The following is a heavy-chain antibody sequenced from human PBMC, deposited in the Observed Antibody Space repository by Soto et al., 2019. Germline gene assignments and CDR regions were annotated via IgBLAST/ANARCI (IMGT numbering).Heavy chain of an antibody. CDR3: ARGAADTAMVDS. CDR1: GGSIRSYY. D-gene: IGHD5-18*01. CDR2: ISYRGCT. V-gene: IGHV4-59*01. Sequence: SENLSLTCTVSGGSIRSYYWTWIRQPPGKGLEWHGCISYRGCTFYNPSLKSRVSISISSSKCQFSLQLTSVTAADSAEYYCARGAADTAMVDSWGRGTMVTVSS. J-gene: IGHJ4*02.